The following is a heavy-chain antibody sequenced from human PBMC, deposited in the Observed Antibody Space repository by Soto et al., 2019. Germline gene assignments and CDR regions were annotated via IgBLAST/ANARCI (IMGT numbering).Heavy chain of an antibody. CDR1: GYSLAAYY. D-gene: IGHD3-3*01. V-gene: IGHV1-2*02. Sequence: QVHLEKSGAAVKKAGASVKISCKASGYSLAAYYINWVRQVSGQGLEWMGWINPNTGGTDYAQKFQGRVAGSVDTLIKKAYLEQNRLRSVGTAVYYCAKIYEWNVWQGSRDYGGQGTLLTVPS. CDR3: AKIYEWNVWQGSRDY. CDR2: INPNTGGT. J-gene: IGHJ4*02.